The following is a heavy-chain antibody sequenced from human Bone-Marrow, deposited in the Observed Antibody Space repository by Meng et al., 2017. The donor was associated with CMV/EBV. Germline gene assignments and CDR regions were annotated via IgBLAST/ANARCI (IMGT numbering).Heavy chain of an antibody. D-gene: IGHD2-2*01. Sequence: LSLTCTVSGGSISSSSYYWGWIRQPPGKGLEWVSYISSSGGSIFYADSVKGRFTVSRDNAKNSLYLQMNSLRAEDTAVYYCARDHPNYCSSTSCYGSGGMDVWGQGTTVTVSS. CDR2: ISSSGGSI. J-gene: IGHJ6*02. V-gene: IGHV3-11*04. CDR3: ARDHPNYCSSTSCYGSGGMDV. CDR1: GGSISSSSYY.